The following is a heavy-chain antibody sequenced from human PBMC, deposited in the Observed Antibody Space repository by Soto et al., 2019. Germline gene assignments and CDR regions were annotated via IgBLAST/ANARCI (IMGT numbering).Heavy chain of an antibody. CDR2: INHSGST. CDR1: GGSFSGYY. Sequence: QVQLQESGPGLVKPSETLSLTCAVYGGSFSGYYWSWIRQPPGKGLEWIGEINHSGSTNYNPSLKSRVTISVDTSKNQFSLKLSSVTAADTAVYYCARDGLFDYWGQGTLVTVSS. J-gene: IGHJ4*02. CDR3: ARDGLFDY. V-gene: IGHV4-34*01.